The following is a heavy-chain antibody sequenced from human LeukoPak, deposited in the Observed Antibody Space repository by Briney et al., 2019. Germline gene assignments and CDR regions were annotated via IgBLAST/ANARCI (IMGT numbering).Heavy chain of an antibody. CDR1: GYTFTGYY. CDR2: INPNSGGT. CDR3: ARGSLQFLEWLLFDY. Sequence: GASVKVSCKASGYTFTGYYMHWVRQAPGQGLEWMGWINPNSGGTNYAQKFQGRVTMTRDTSISTAYMELSRLRSDDTAVYYCARGSLQFLEWLLFDYWGQGTLVTVSS. V-gene: IGHV1-2*02. D-gene: IGHD3-3*01. J-gene: IGHJ4*02.